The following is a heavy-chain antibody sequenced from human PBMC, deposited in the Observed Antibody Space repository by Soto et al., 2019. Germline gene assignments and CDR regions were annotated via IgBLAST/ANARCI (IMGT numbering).Heavy chain of an antibody. CDR3: AKDKEQLVSSYYYYGMDV. J-gene: IGHJ6*02. CDR1: GFTFSNSA. D-gene: IGHD6-6*01. Sequence: PGGSLRLSCAASGFTFSNSAMSWVRQAPGKGLEWVSAISGSGGSAYYADSAKGRFTISRDNSKNTLYLQMNSLRAEDTAVYYCAKDKEQLVSSYYYYGMDVWGQGTTVTVSS. CDR2: ISGSGGSA. V-gene: IGHV3-23*01.